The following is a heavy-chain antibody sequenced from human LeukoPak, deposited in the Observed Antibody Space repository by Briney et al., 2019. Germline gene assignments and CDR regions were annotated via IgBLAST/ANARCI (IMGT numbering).Heavy chain of an antibody. CDR3: AKFRVYQLLAEGWFDP. D-gene: IGHD2-2*01. CDR1: GFTFSSYA. Sequence: GGSLRLSCAASGFTFSSYAMSWVRQAPGKGLEWVSAISGSGGSTYYADSVKGRFTISRDNSKNTLYLQMNSLRAEDTAVDYCAKFRVYQLLAEGWFDPWGQGTLVTVSS. CDR2: ISGSGGST. J-gene: IGHJ5*02. V-gene: IGHV3-23*01.